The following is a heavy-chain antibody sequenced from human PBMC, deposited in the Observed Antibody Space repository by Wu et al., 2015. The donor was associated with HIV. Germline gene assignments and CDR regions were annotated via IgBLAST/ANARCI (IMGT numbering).Heavy chain of an antibody. CDR1: GYTFTGYY. J-gene: IGHJ3*02. CDR3: ARGKLLWYSSGPGDAFDI. D-gene: IGHD6-19*01. Sequence: QVQLVQSGAEVKKPGASVKVSCKASGYTFTGYYMHWVRQAPGQGLEWMGWINPNSGGTNYAQKFQGRVTMTRDTSISTAYMELSRLRSDDTAVYYCARGKLLWYSSGPGDAFDIWGQGTMVTVSS. V-gene: IGHV1-2*02. CDR2: INPNSGGT.